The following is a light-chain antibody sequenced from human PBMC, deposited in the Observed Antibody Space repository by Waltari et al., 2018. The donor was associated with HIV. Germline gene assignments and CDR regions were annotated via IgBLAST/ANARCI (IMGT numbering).Light chain of an antibody. CDR2: DAS. CDR3: QQYNNWPPVT. Sequence: EIEMTQFPATLSVSPGERAPLPCRASQSVSSELAWYQQKPGQAPRLLIYDASTRATGIPARFSGSGSGTEFTLTISSLQSEDFAVYYCQQYNNWPPVTFGGGTKVEIK. CDR1: QSVSSE. J-gene: IGKJ4*01. V-gene: IGKV3-15*01.